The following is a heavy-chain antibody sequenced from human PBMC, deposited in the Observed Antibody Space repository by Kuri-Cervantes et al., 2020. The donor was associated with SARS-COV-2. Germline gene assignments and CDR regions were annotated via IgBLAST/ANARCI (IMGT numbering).Heavy chain of an antibody. CDR1: GGSISSHY. J-gene: IGHJ6*03. Sequence: SETLSLTCTVSGGSISSHYWSWIRQPPGKGLEWIGYIYYSGSTNYNPSLKSRVTISVDTSKNQFSLKLSSVTAADTAVYYCASGSAPAAIYYYYYMDVWGKGTTVTVSS. CDR3: ASGSAPAAIYYYYYMDV. V-gene: IGHV4-59*11. D-gene: IGHD2-2*01. CDR2: IYYSGST.